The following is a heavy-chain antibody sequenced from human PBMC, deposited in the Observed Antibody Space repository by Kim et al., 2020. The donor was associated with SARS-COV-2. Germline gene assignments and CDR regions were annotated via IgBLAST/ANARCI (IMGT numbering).Heavy chain of an antibody. J-gene: IGHJ4*02. Sequence: GESLKISCKGSGYSFSSYWITWVRQMPGKGLECMGRIDPSDSYTNYSPSFQGHVTISTDKSISTPYLQWSSLNASDTAMYYCARRENYGSGGHSDYWGQGNLVTVSS. D-gene: IGHD3-10*01. CDR1: GYSFSSYW. V-gene: IGHV5-10-1*01. CDR2: IDPSDSYT. CDR3: ARRENYGSGGHSDY.